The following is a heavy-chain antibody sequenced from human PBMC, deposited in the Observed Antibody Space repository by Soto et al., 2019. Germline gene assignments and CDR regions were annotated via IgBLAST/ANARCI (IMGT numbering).Heavy chain of an antibody. CDR1: GGSISRYF. CDR3: AHFSDLEWFDP. J-gene: IGHJ5*02. V-gene: IGHV4-59*01. D-gene: IGHD2-21*01. Sequence: QVQLQESGPGLVRPSETLSLTCTVSGGSISRYFWSWIRQSPGKGLEWIGYIFYTLSTTYNPSLKSRVTISIDTSKNQFSLKLSSLTAADTAVYYCAHFSDLEWFDPWGQGTLVTVSS. CDR2: IFYTLST.